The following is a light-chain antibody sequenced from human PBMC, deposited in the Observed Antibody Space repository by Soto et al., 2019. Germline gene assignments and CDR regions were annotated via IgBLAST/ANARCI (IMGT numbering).Light chain of an antibody. J-gene: IGLJ1*01. CDR3: LAHTGSSNV. V-gene: IGLV2-8*01. CDR1: SRDVGASDY. CDR2: EVN. Sequence: QSALTQPPSASGSPGQSVAISCTGTSRDVGASDYVSWYQQHSGQAPKLLLYEVNKPPSAVPARFSGSKSGTSASLTVSALQADDEADYSCLAHTGSSNVLGTGTKVTVL.